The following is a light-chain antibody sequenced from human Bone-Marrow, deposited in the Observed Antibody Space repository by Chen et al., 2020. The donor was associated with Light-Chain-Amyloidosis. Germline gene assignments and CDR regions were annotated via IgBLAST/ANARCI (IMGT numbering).Light chain of an antibody. CDR3: QSADSSGTYEVI. V-gene: IGLV3-25*03. CDR1: DLPTKY. J-gene: IGLJ2*01. CDR2: RDT. Sequence: SYEPTQPPSVSASPGQTAMITCSGDDLPTKYAYWYQQKPGQAPVLVIHRDTERPSGISERFSGSSSGTTATLTISGVQAEDEADYHCQSADSSGTYEVIFGGGTKLTVL.